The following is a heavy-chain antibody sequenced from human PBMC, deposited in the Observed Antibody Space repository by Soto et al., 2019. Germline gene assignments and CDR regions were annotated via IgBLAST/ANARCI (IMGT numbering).Heavy chain of an antibody. J-gene: IGHJ6*02. CDR3: SAATRDLHYYYGMDV. V-gene: IGHV1-58*03. CDR1: GFAFSTSA. CDR2: IVVGTADT. Sequence: QTQLLQSGPEVKKPGTSVKVSCRASGFAFSTSAVQWVRQARGQRLEWIGWIVVGTADTNYAQKFQERVTITTDSSTNTAYLELGSLRFDDTAVYYCSAATRDLHYYYGMDVWGQGTTVTVSS.